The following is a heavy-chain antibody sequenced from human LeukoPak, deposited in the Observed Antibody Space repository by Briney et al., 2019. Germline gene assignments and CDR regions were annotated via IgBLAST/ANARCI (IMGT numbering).Heavy chain of an antibody. J-gene: IGHJ3*02. V-gene: IGHV3-23*01. CDR3: ARRKSSRHALDI. CDR2: VIDNGGFT. D-gene: IGHD6-6*01. CDR1: GFTFSSYA. Sequence: QSGGSLRLSCAASGFTFSSYAITWVRQAPGKGLEWVSTVIDNGGFTYYADSVKGRFSISRDNSKGALYLQMNSLRVEDTAVYYCARRKSSRHALDIWGQGTMVTVSS.